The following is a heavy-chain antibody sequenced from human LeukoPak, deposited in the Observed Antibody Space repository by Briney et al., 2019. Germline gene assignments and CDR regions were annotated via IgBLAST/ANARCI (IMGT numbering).Heavy chain of an antibody. D-gene: IGHD3-9*01. J-gene: IGHJ4*02. CDR2: IYYSGST. V-gene: IGHV4-59*08. Sequence: SSETLSLTRTVSGGSISSYYWSWIRQPPGKGLEWIGYIYYSGSTNYNPSLKSRVTISVDTSKNQFSLKLSSVTAADTAVYYCARHNKGVYDILTGYYLPTYYFDYWGQGTLVTVSS. CDR1: GGSISSYY. CDR3: ARHNKGVYDILTGYYLPTYYFDY.